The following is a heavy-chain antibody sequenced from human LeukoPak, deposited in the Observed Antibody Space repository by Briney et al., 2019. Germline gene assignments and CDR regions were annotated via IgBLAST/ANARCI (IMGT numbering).Heavy chain of an antibody. Sequence: GGSLRLSCAASGFTFSSYGMHWVRQAPGKGLEWVAVISYDGSNKYYADSVKGRFTTSRDNSKNTLYLQMNSLRAEDTAVYYCAKDRVVPAAIYLTYYYGMDVWGQGTTVTVSS. CDR3: AKDRVVPAAIYLTYYYGMDV. J-gene: IGHJ6*02. D-gene: IGHD2-2*01. V-gene: IGHV3-30*18. CDR1: GFTFSSYG. CDR2: ISYDGSNK.